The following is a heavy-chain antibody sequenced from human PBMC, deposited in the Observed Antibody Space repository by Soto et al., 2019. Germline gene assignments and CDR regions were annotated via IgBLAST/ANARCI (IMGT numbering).Heavy chain of an antibody. CDR1: GFTFSSYS. CDR2: ISSSSSYI. V-gene: IGHV3-21*01. D-gene: IGHD4-17*01. J-gene: IGHJ6*04. CDR3: ARGHPHTVTTSLDV. Sequence: GGSLRLSCAASGFTFSSYSMNWVRQAPGKGLEWVSSISSSSSYIYYADSVKGRFTISRDNAKNSLYLQMNSLRAEDTAVYYCARGHPHTVTTSLDVWGKGTTVTVSS.